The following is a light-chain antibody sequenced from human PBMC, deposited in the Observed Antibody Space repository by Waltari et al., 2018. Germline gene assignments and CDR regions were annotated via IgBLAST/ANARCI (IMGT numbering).Light chain of an antibody. V-gene: IGKV3-20*01. Sequence: ETVLTQSPGTLSLSPGESATLSCRASQSVHSNFLGWYQQKPGQAPSVLIYATSNRATGVPGRFSGSGSGTDFTLTITRLEPEDFAVYYCQQYDSSLLVYTFGQGTRLEIK. CDR2: ATS. J-gene: IGKJ2*01. CDR1: QSVHSNF. CDR3: QQYDSSLLVYT.